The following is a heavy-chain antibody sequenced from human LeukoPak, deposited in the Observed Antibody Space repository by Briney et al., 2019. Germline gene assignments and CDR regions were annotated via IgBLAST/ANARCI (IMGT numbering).Heavy chain of an antibody. CDR2: IIPILGIA. Sequence: ASVKVSCKASGGTFSSYAISWVRQAPGQGLEWMGRIIPILGIANYAQKFQGRVTITADKSTSTAYMELSSLRSEDTAVYYCARGHSSGQFDYWGQGTLVTVSS. V-gene: IGHV1-69*04. CDR3: ARGHSSGQFDY. J-gene: IGHJ4*02. D-gene: IGHD6-19*01. CDR1: GGTFSSYA.